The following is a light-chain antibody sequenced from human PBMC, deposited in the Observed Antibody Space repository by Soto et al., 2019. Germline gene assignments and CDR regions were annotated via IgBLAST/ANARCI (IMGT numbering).Light chain of an antibody. J-gene: IGLJ2*01. CDR3: SSYTTSSTRV. V-gene: IGLV2-14*01. CDR1: SSDVGGYHS. Sequence: QSVLTQPASVSGSPGQSITISCTGTSSDVGGYHSVSWYQQHPGIAPKLMIYEVSNRPSGVSNRFSGPQSGNTASLTISGLQAEDEADYYCSSYTTSSTRVFGGGTQLTVL. CDR2: EVS.